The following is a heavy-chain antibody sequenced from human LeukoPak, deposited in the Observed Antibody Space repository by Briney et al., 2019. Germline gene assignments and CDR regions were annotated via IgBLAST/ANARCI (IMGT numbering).Heavy chain of an antibody. J-gene: IGHJ4*02. Sequence: HPGRSLRLSCAASGFTFSTYGMHWVRQAPGKGLEWVAVISYDGSNKYYADSVKGRFTISRDNSKNTLYLQMNSLRAEDTAVYYCAKAHFPTVRVLYYFDYWGQGTLVTVSS. V-gene: IGHV3-30*18. CDR1: GFTFSTYG. CDR2: ISYDGSNK. CDR3: AKAHFPTVRVLYYFDY. D-gene: IGHD3-3*01.